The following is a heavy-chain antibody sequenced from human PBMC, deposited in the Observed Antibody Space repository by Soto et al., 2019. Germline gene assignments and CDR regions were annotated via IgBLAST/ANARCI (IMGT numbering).Heavy chain of an antibody. CDR1: GFRFDDFA. CDR2: ISWNSGTV. D-gene: IGHD6-19*01. J-gene: IGHJ3*02. CDR3: AKDRRPIAVAGAIDN. V-gene: IGHV3-9*01. Sequence: EIQLAESGGGLVQPGRSLRLSCEGSGFRFDDFAMHWVRQTPGKGLEWVSGISWNSGTVAYADSVKGRLTISRDNAKNSLHLQMNSRRAEDTALYYCAKDRRPIAVAGAIDNWGQGTMVTVSS.